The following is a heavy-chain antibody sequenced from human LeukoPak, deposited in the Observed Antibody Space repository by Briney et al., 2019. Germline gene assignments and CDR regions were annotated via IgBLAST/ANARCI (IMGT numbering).Heavy chain of an antibody. CDR2: TYYRSKWYN. D-gene: IGHD6-13*01. J-gene: IGHJ4*02. V-gene: IGHV6-1*01. CDR3: ARRSSWLYYFDY. CDR1: GDSVSGSSVA. Sequence: SQTLSLTCAISGDSVSGSSVAWNWIRQSPSRGLEWLGRTYYRSKWYNGYAESVKGRITINPDTSKNQFSLQLSSVTPEDTAVYYCARRSSWLYYFDYWGQGTLVTVSS.